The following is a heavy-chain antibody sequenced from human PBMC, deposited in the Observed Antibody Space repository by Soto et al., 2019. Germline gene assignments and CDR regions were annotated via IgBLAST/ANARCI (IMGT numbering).Heavy chain of an antibody. J-gene: IGHJ6*03. Sequence: GGSLRLSCAASGFTFSNYAMSWARQAPGKGLEWVSSISASGDSTYYADPVKGRFTISRDNSRNTLHLQTDSLRAEDTAVFYCAKFPTAEIRSGYYPHYHYYYMDVWGKGTTVTVSS. V-gene: IGHV3-23*01. CDR3: AKFPTAEIRSGYYPHYHYYYMDV. D-gene: IGHD3-3*01. CDR1: GFTFSNYA. CDR2: ISASGDST.